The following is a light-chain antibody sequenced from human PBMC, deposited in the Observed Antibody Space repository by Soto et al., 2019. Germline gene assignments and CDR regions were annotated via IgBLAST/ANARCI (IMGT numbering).Light chain of an antibody. CDR1: SSDVGGYNY. Sequence: QSALTQPPSASGSPGQSVTISCTGMSSDVGGYNYVSWYQQHPGKAPKLMIYEVSKRPSGVPDRFSGSKSGNTAPLTVSGLQAEDEADYYCSSYAGANSVVFGGGTKLTVL. CDR3: SSYAGANSVV. CDR2: EVS. J-gene: IGLJ2*01. V-gene: IGLV2-8*01.